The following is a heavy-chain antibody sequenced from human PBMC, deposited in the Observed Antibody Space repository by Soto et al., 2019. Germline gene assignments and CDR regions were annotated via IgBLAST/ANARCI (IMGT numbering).Heavy chain of an antibody. CDR3: AKAGGYTYGSLGY. V-gene: IGHV3-23*01. Sequence: GGSLRLSCAASGFTFNSYAMSWVRQAPGKGLEWVSAMSGSGGSTYYADSVKGRFTISRDNSKNTLFLQMNSLRAEDTAVYYCAKAGGYTYGSLGYWGQGTLVTV. J-gene: IGHJ4*02. CDR2: MSGSGGST. D-gene: IGHD5-18*01. CDR1: GFTFNSYA.